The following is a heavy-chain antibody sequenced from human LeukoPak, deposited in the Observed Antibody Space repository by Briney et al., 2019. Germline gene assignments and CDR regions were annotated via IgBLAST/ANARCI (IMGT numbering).Heavy chain of an antibody. D-gene: IGHD2/OR15-2a*01. CDR2: IDKDGSEK. J-gene: IGHJ6*03. Sequence: GGSLRLSCAASEFTFSSFYMNWIRQAPGKGLEWVATIDKDGSEKYYVDSVKGRFIISRDNAENSLYLEMNSLRVEDTAVYFCARVYGYYYYYLDVWGEGTPVT. CDR1: EFTFSSFY. CDR3: ARVYGYYYYYLDV. V-gene: IGHV3-7*04.